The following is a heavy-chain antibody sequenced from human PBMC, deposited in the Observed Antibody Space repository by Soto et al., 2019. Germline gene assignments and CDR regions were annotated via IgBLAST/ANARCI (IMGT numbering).Heavy chain of an antibody. CDR2: IYYSGST. D-gene: IGHD2-15*01. J-gene: IGHJ4*02. CDR1: GGSISSYC. Sequence: PSETLSLTCTVSGGSISSYCWSWIRQPPGKGLEWIGYIYYSGSTNYNPCVMSRVTLSVGTSKNQFSLKLSSVSAADTAVYYCARGRYCSGGSCCRYYGLNDYWGQGALVTVSS. CDR3: ARGRYCSGGSCCRYYGLNDY. V-gene: IGHV4-59*01.